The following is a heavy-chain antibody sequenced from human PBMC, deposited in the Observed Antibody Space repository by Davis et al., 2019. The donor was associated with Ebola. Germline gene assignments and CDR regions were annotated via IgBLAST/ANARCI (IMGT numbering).Heavy chain of an antibody. D-gene: IGHD6-13*01. Sequence: MPSETLSLTCAVYGGSFSGYYWSWIRQPPGKGLEWIGEINHSGSTNYNPSLKSRVTISVDTSKNQFSLKLSSVTAADTAVYYCARGYSSSWYTKGIVDVWGQGTTVTVSS. CDR2: INHSGST. V-gene: IGHV4-34*01. CDR3: ARGYSSSWYTKGIVDV. CDR1: GGSFSGYY. J-gene: IGHJ6*02.